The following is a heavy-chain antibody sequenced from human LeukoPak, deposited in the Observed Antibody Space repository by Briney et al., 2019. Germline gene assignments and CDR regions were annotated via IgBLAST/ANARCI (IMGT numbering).Heavy chain of an antibody. D-gene: IGHD3-10*02. Sequence: GGSLRLSCAASGVTFSGYEMNWVRQAPGKGLEWVSYISSSGSTIYYADSVKGRFTISRDNAKNSLYLQMNSLRAEDTAVYYCAELGITMIGGVWGKGTTVTISS. CDR1: GVTFSGYE. J-gene: IGHJ6*04. CDR3: AELGITMIGGV. CDR2: ISSSGSTI. V-gene: IGHV3-48*03.